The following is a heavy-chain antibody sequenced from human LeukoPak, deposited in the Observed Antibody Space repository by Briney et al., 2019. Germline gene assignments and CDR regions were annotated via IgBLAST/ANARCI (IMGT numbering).Heavy chain of an antibody. CDR3: TTNTGDD. CDR1: GFTFSAFW. CDR2: VKPDGSEK. V-gene: IGHV3-7*01. J-gene: IGHJ4*02. Sequence: GGSLRLSCAASGFTFSAFWMTWVRQAPGKGLEWVANVKPDGSEKSYVDSVKGRFTISRDNAKNSLYLEMNSLRAEDTALYYCTTNTGDDWGQGTLVTVSS. D-gene: IGHD2-8*02.